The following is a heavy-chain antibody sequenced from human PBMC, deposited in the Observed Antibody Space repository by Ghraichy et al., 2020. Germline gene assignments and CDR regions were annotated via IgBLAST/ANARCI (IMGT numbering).Heavy chain of an antibody. CDR3: AREGTDYYDSSGYYYVVFDAFDI. J-gene: IGHJ3*02. CDR1: GFTFSSYW. D-gene: IGHD3-22*01. Sequence: GGSLRLSCAASGFTFSSYWMSWVRQAPGKGLEWVANIKQDGSEKYYVDSVKGRFTISRDNAKNSLYLQMNSLRAEDTAVYYCAREGTDYYDSSGYYYVVFDAFDIWGQGTMVTVSS. V-gene: IGHV3-7*01. CDR2: IKQDGSEK.